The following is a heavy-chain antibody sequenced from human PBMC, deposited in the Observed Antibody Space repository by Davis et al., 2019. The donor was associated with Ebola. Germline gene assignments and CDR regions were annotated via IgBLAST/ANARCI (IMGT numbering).Heavy chain of an antibody. CDR3: AKEGGGYSNSLGY. CDR2: ILSGGTT. Sequence: GESLKISCAASGFNFRTYSMNWVRQAPGKGLECVSIILSGGTTFYADSVKGRFTICRDNSKNILYLQMNSLRAEDTAVYYCAKEGGGYSNSLGYWGQGTLVTVSS. CDR1: GFNFRTYS. J-gene: IGHJ4*02. V-gene: IGHV3-53*01. D-gene: IGHD4-11*01.